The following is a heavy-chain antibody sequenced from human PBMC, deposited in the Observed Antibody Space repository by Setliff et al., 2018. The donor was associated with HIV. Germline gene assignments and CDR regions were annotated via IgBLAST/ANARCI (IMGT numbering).Heavy chain of an antibody. J-gene: IGHJ4*02. V-gene: IGHV4-34*01. D-gene: IGHD3-22*01. Sequence: SETLSLTCAVYGGSFSDYQWSWVRQSPGKGLEWIGQINYSGTTRYNPSLRSRVTMSIDTSKNQFSLRLTSVTAADTATYFCARIDHYDSSGYYYFDYWGQGTLVTVSS. CDR3: ARIDHYDSSGYYYFDY. CDR1: GGSFSDYQ. CDR2: INYSGTT.